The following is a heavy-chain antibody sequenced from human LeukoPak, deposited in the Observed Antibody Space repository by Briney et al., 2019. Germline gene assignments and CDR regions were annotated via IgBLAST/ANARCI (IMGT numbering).Heavy chain of an antibody. CDR2: MNPNSGNT. V-gene: IGHV1-8*01. CDR3: ARRYSRXIQAPDY. D-gene: IGHD6-13*01. CDR1: GYTFTSYD. Sequence: ASVKVSCKASGYTFTSYDINWVRQATGQGLEWMGWMNPNSGNTGYAQKFQGRVTMTRNTSISTAYMELSSLRSEDTAVYYCARRYSRXIQAPDYWGQGTLVTVSS. J-gene: IGHJ4*02.